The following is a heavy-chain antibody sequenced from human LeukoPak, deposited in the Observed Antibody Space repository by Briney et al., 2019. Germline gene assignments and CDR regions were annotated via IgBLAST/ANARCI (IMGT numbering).Heavy chain of an antibody. J-gene: IGHJ4*02. D-gene: IGHD6-6*01. CDR2: ISGSGGST. CDR1: GFTFSSYA. V-gene: IGHV3-23*01. CDR3: AVYRVAARPYYSDY. Sequence: GGSLRLSCAASGFTFSSYAMSSFRQAPGKGLEWVSAISGSGGSTYYADSVKGRLTISRDNSKNTLYLQMNSLRAEDTAVYYCAVYRVAARPYYSDYWGQGTLVTVSS.